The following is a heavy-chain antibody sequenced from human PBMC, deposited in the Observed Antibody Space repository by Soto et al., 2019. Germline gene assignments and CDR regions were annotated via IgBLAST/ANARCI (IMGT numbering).Heavy chain of an antibody. CDR1: GYTFRSYG. J-gene: IGHJ6*02. V-gene: IGHV1-18*01. D-gene: IGHD3-16*01. CDR3: ARDQGGNTVPADYYGMDV. Sequence: VQLVQSGGEVKKPGASVKVSCKASGYTFRSYGITWVRQAPGQGLEWMGWISAYDGDTNYAQKIQGRVTMTTDSPRSTAYLELRSLTADDTAVYYCARDQGGNTVPADYYGMDVWGQGTTVTVSS. CDR2: ISAYDGDT.